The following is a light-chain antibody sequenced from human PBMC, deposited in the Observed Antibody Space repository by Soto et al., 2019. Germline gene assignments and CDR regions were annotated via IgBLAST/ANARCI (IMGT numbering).Light chain of an antibody. CDR3: GTWDSSLSAVV. V-gene: IGLV1-51*01. CDR2: DNN. Sequence: QCVLTQPPSVSAAPGQKVTISCSGSSSNIGNNYVSWYQQLPGTAPKLLIYDNNKRPSGIPDRFSGSKSGTSATLGITGLQTGDEADYYCGTWDSSLSAVVVGGGTKVTVL. CDR1: SSNIGNNY. J-gene: IGLJ2*01.